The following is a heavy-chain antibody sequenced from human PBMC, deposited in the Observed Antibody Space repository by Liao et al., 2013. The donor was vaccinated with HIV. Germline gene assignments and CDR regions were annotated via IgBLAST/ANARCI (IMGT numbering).Heavy chain of an antibody. D-gene: IGHD4-23*01. Sequence: QVQLQQWGAGLLKPSETLSLTCAVYGDTYSGYYWNWVRHLPGKGLEWIGDIDHTGTIEFNPSLQSRVTISVDTSKRQLSLRLTSVTAADTAVYYCATASIALVTPTRFDFWGLGNPGHRLL. V-gene: IGHV4-34*01. J-gene: IGHJ4*02. CDR3: ATASIALVTPTRFDF. CDR1: GDTYSGYY. CDR2: IDHTGTI.